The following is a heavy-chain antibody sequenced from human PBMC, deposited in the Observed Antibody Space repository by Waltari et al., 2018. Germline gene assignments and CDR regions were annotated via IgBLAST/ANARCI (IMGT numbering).Heavy chain of an antibody. CDR2: IYYKGST. J-gene: IGHJ6*03. D-gene: IGHD3-10*01. Sequence: VQLQASGSGLVKPSDTLSLSCSVSGGSINNYYWAWIRQRPGQALEWIGHIYYKGSTTYTPALNDRVPLSIHSSRDEFSLALTSVTTADTAVYFCARLDRGVTRSNYYFNLDVWDEGTTVTVSS. CDR3: ARLDRGVTRSNYYFNLDV. CDR1: GGSINNYY. V-gene: IGHV4-59*07.